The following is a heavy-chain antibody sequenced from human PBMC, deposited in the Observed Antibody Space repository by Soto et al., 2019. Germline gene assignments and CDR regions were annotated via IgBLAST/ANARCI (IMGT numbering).Heavy chain of an antibody. Sequence: GGSLRLSCAASGFTFSIYAMHWFRQAPGKGLEWVAVIPYDGSNKYYADSVKGRFTISRDNSKNTLYLQMNSLRAEDTAVYYCARSGGQIVATSYYFDYWGQGTLVTVSS. J-gene: IGHJ4*02. V-gene: IGHV3-30-3*01. D-gene: IGHD5-12*01. CDR3: ARSGGQIVATSYYFDY. CDR1: GFTFSIYA. CDR2: IPYDGSNK.